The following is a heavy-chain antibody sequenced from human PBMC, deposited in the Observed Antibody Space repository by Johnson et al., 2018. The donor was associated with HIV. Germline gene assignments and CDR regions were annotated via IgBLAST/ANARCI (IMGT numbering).Heavy chain of an antibody. D-gene: IGHD6-6*01. Sequence: QVQLVESGGGVVQPGKSLTLSCVGSGLSFSNFGIHWVRQAPGKGPEWVAVISFDGNLKKYADSVKGRFTISRDNAKNSLYLQMNSLRAEDTAVYYCARALLIAARPVGAFDIWGQGTMVTVSS. V-gene: IGHV3-33*08. CDR1: GLSFSNFG. CDR3: ARALLIAARPVGAFDI. J-gene: IGHJ3*02. CDR2: ISFDGNLK.